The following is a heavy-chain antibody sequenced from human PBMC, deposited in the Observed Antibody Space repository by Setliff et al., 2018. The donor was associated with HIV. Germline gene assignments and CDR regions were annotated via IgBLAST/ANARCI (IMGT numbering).Heavy chain of an antibody. V-gene: IGHV3-66*01. CDR2: IYSGGGT. D-gene: IGHD3-22*01. J-gene: IGHJ4*02. CDR1: GFTVSSNY. Sequence: GGSLRLSCTASGFTVSSNYMSWVRQAPGKGLEWVSVIYSGGGTYYADSVKGRFTISRDNAKNSLYLQMNSLRAEDTAVYYCAVHYYDSSGYDYWGQGTLVTVSS. CDR3: AVHYYDSSGYDY.